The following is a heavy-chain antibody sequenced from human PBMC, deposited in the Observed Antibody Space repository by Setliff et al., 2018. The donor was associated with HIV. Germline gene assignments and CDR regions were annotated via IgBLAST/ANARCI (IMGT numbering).Heavy chain of an antibody. CDR2: ISDSGDGT. CDR3: AKALGTTYGGNRHFDL. J-gene: IGHJ2*01. V-gene: IGHV3-23*01. D-gene: IGHD2-21*01. CDR1: GFTFSTHA. Sequence: GGSLRLSCAASGFTFSTHAMSWVRQAPGKGLEWVSAISDSGDGTYYAGSVKGRFTISRDNSKNTLYLQMNSLRAEDTALYYCAKALGTTYGGNRHFDLWGRGTLVTVSS.